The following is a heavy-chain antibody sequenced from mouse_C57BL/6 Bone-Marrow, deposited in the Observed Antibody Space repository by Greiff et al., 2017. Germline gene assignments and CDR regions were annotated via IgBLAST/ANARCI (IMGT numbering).Heavy chain of an antibody. CDR1: GYSITSGYY. D-gene: IGHD1-1*01. CDR3: ARRGVLLRYYYAMDY. J-gene: IGHJ4*01. V-gene: IGHV3-6*01. Sequence: EVKLVESGPGLVKPSQSLSLTCSVTGYSITSGYYWNWIRQFPGNKLEWMGYISYDGSNNYNPSLKNRISITRDTSKNQFFLKLNSVTTEDTATYYCARRGVLLRYYYAMDYWGQGTSVTVSS. CDR2: ISYDGSN.